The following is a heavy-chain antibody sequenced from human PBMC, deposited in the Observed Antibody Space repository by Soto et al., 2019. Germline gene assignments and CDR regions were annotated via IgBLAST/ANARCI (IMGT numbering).Heavy chain of an antibody. J-gene: IGHJ4*02. CDR2: IYHSGST. D-gene: IGHD3-22*01. CDR3: ARYDSSGYYQAFDY. Sequence: PSETLSLTCAVSGGSISSGGYSWSWIRQPPGKGLEWIGYIYHSGSTYYNPSLKSRVTISVDRSKNQFSLKLSSVTAADTAVYYCARYDSSGYYQAFDYWGQGNLVTVSS. CDR1: GGSISSGGYS. V-gene: IGHV4-30-2*01.